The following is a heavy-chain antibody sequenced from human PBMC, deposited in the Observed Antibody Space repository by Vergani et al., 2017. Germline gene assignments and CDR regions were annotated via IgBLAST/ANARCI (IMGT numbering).Heavy chain of an antibody. D-gene: IGHD3-9*01. J-gene: IGHJ4*02. CDR2: ISSSGSTI. Sequence: EVQLVESGGGLVKPGGSLRLSCAASGFTFSSYSMNWVRQAPGKGLEWVSSISSSGSTIYYADSVKGRFTISRDNAKNSLYLQMNSLRAEDTAVYYCAREGYDILTGYYRGFDYWGQGTLVTVSS. CDR3: AREGYDILTGYYRGFDY. V-gene: IGHV3-21*01. CDR1: GFTFSSYS.